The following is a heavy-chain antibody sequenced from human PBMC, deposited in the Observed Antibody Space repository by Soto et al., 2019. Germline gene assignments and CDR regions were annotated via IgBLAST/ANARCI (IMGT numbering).Heavy chain of an antibody. D-gene: IGHD6-19*01. V-gene: IGHV1-69*01. CDR3: ARGGFKRSLGGWSSKYDFDF. CDR2: IIPIFGTA. J-gene: IGHJ4*02. CDR1: GGTFSSYA. Sequence: QVQLVQSGAEVKKPWSSVKLSCTASGGTFSSYAISWVRQAPGQGLEWMGGIIPIFGTANYAQKFQGRVTITADESTSQVYMELSSLRSQDTAVYYCARGGFKRSLGGWSSKYDFDFWGQGTLVTASS.